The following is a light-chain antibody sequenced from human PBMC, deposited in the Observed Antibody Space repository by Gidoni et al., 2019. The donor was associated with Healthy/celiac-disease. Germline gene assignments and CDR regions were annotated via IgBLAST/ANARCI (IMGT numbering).Light chain of an antibody. J-gene: IGKJ2*01. Sequence: DMVMPSSHLSLPVTPGEPASISCRSSQSLLHSNGYNYLDWYLQKPGQSPQLLIYLGSNRASGVPDRFSGSGSGTDFTLKISRVEAEDVGVYYCMQALQTPRTFGQGTKLEIK. V-gene: IGKV2-28*01. CDR1: QSLLHSNGYNY. CDR2: LGS. CDR3: MQALQTPRT.